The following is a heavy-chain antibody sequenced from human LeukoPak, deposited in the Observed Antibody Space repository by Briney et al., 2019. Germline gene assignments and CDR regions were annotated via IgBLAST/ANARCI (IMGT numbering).Heavy chain of an antibody. CDR3: ARGLSSTSCYWCPNWFDP. D-gene: IGHD2-2*01. J-gene: IGHJ5*02. Sequence: SETLSLTCAVYGGFFSGYYWSWIRQPPGKGREWIGEINQSGSTNYNPSLKSRVTISVDTSKNQFSLKLSSVTAADTAVYYCARGLSSTSCYWCPNWFDPWGQGTLVTVSS. CDR1: GGFFSGYY. V-gene: IGHV4-34*01. CDR2: INQSGST.